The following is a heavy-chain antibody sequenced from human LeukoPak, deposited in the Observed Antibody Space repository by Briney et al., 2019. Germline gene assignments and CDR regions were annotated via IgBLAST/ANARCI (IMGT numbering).Heavy chain of an antibody. J-gene: IGHJ4*02. V-gene: IGHV3-21*05. Sequence: GGSLRLPCAASGFTFRDYSMNWVRRAPGRGRVWVSYIGLASGFVSYADSVKGRFSIPSDTARNSVYLQMSSRRAEGTAVYYCARDQKWAFDSWGEGTLDTV. CDR3: ARDQKWAFDS. CDR1: GFTFRDYS. CDR2: IGLASGFV. D-gene: IGHD2-8*01.